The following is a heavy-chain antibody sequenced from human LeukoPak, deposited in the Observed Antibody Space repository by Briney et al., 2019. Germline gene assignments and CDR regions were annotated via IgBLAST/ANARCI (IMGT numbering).Heavy chain of an antibody. CDR1: GFTFSSYW. CDR3: ARYLNKTFDF. V-gene: IGHV3-7*03. J-gene: IGHJ4*02. D-gene: IGHD1/OR15-1a*01. Sequence: GGSLRLSCAASGFTFSSYWMNWARQAPGKGLEWVASINHNGNVNYYVDSVKGRFTIFRDNAKNSLYLQMNNLRVDDTAVYYCARYLNKTFDFWGQGTLVTVSS. CDR2: INHNGNVN.